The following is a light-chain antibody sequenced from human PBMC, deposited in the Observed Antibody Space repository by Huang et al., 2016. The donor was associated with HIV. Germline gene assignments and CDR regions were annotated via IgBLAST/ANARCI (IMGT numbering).Light chain of an antibody. J-gene: IGKJ4*01. CDR1: QSVSNIY. CDR2: DAS. Sequence: EIALTQSPGTLSLSPGERDTLSCRASQSVSNIYIAWYQQKPGQAPRLLIYDASSRATGISDRFSGSGSATDFTLTITRLEPEDFAVYYCQYYGDTPLTLGGGTKLEIK. V-gene: IGKV3-20*01. CDR3: QYYGDTPLT.